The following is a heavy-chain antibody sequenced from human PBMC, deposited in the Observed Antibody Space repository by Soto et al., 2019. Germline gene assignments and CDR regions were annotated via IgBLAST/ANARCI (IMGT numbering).Heavy chain of an antibody. J-gene: IGHJ4*02. CDR2: INHSGST. CDR1: GGSISSGGYY. D-gene: IGHD5-18*01. CDR3: ARKRGYTYGVDY. V-gene: IGHV4-31*03. Sequence: SETLSLTCTVSGGSISSGGYYWSWIRQHPGKGLEWIGEINHSGSTNYNPSLKSRVTISVDTSKNQFSLKLSSVTGADTAVYYCARKRGYTYGVDYWGQGTLVTVSS.